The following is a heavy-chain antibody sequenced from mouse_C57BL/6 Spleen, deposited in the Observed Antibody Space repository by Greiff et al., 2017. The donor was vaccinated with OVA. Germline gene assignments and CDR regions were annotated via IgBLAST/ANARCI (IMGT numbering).Heavy chain of an antibody. CDR3: ATHYYGSSSYAMDY. Sequence: DVHLVESGGGLVKPGGSLKLSCAASGFTFSDYGMHWVRQAPEKGLEWVAYISSGSSTIYYADTVKGRFTISRDNAKNTLFLQMTSLRSEDTAMYYCATHYYGSSSYAMDYWGQGTSVTVSS. V-gene: IGHV5-17*01. J-gene: IGHJ4*01. CDR1: GFTFSDYG. D-gene: IGHD1-1*01. CDR2: ISSGSSTI.